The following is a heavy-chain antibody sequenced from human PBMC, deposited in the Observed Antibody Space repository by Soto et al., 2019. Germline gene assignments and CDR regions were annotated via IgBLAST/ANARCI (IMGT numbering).Heavy chain of an antibody. V-gene: IGHV3-23*01. Sequence: PGGSLRLSCAASGFTFSSYAMSWVRQAPGKGLEWVSAISGSGGSTYYADSVKGRFTISRDNSKNTLYLQMNSLRAEDTAVYYCAKDLGRGNWNYYFDYWGQGTLVTVSS. CDR2: ISGSGGST. J-gene: IGHJ4*02. D-gene: IGHD1-7*01. CDR1: GFTFSSYA. CDR3: AKDLGRGNWNYYFDY.